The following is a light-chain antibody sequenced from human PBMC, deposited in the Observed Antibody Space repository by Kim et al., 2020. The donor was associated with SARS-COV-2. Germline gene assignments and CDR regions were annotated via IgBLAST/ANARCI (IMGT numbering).Light chain of an antibody. J-gene: IGKJ1*01. CDR1: QSIRRS. V-gene: IGKV1-5*01. Sequence: AAVEDRSTTSLRAGQSIRRSLAWCQQNPGKAPKLLILSASDLESAVPSRFSGSLSGTEFTLSISCLQPDEFASYYCQQYQLYSTFGQGTKVDIK. CDR2: SAS. CDR3: QQYQLYST.